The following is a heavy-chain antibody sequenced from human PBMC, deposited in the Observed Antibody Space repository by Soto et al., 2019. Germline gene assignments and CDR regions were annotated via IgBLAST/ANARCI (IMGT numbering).Heavy chain of an antibody. CDR1: GFSFSSFG. D-gene: IGHD3-3*01. CDR3: AKDVASVTFFGVGLHRPDQ. V-gene: IGHV3-30*18. CDR2: MSYHGINK. Sequence: GGSLRLSCAASGFSFSSFGMHWVRQAPGKGPEWVAFMSYHGINKYYGDSVRGRFTISRDNSNNTLFLQMNSLRAEDTAVYSCAKDVASVTFFGVGLHRPDQWGQGSLVTVSS. J-gene: IGHJ4*02.